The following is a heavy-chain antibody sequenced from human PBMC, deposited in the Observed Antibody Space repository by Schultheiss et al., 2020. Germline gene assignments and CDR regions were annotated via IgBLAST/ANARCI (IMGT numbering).Heavy chain of an antibody. V-gene: IGHV3-69-1*01. D-gene: IGHD6-13*01. CDR2: ISSSSAI. J-gene: IGHJ5*01. Sequence: GGSLRLSCAASGFTFSSYGMHWVRQAPGKGLEWVSSISSSSAIFYADSVKGRFTISRDSSKNTLFLQMDSLRPDDTAVYYCAKAGTTSWYVAYIDSWGQGTLVTVSS. CDR3: AKAGTTSWYVAYIDS. CDR1: GFTFSSYG.